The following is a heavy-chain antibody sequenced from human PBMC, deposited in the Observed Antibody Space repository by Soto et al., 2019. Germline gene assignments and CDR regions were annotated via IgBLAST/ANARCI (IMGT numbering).Heavy chain of an antibody. Sequence: PSETLCLTCTVAGGKISSYDGSWIRQTTGKGLEWIGYIYYSGSTNHNPSLKSRVTISVDTSKNQFSLTLTSVTAADTAVYYCARVGDERYFDYWGQGTLVTVSS. CDR2: IYYSGST. CDR3: ARVGDERYFDY. D-gene: IGHD1-1*01. J-gene: IGHJ4*02. V-gene: IGHV4-59*12. CDR1: GGKISSYD.